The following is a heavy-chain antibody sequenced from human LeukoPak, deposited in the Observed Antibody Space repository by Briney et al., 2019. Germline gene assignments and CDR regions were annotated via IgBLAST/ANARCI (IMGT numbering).Heavy chain of an antibody. V-gene: IGHV3-9*01. D-gene: IGHD3-10*01. Sequence: PGRSLRLSCAASGFTFDDYAMHWVRQAPGKGLEWVSGISWNSGSIGYADSVKGRFTISRDNSKNTLYLQMNSLRAEDTAVYYCAKDAYGSGSYPSDYWGQGTLVTVSS. CDR1: GFTFDDYA. CDR3: AKDAYGSGSYPSDY. CDR2: ISWNSGSI. J-gene: IGHJ4*02.